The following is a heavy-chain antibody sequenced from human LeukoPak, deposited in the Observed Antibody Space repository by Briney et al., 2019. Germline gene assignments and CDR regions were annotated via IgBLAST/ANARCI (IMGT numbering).Heavy chain of an antibody. J-gene: IGHJ4*02. CDR1: GDSVSGNRAA. Sequence: SQTLSLTCAISGDSVSGNRAAWTWVRQSPSRGLEWLGRTYYRSKWYTDYAESVKGRITISPDTSKNQFSLRLNSVTPDDTAVYYCASDIAASGGYFDYWGQGTQVTVSS. CDR3: ASDIAASGGYFDY. D-gene: IGHD6-13*01. V-gene: IGHV6-1*01. CDR2: TYYRSKWYT.